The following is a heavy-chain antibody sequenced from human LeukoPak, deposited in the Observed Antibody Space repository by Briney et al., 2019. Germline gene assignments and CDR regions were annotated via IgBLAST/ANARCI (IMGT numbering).Heavy chain of an antibody. CDR2: ISSSSSYI. V-gene: IGHV3-21*01. D-gene: IGHD6-13*01. J-gene: IGHJ2*01. Sequence: GGSLRLSCAASGFTFSSYSMNWVRQAPGKGLEWVSSISSSSSYIYYADSVKGRFTISRDNAKNSRYLQMNSLRAEDTAVYYCARAPTSSSWFRWYFDLWGRGTLVTVSS. CDR3: ARAPTSSSWFRWYFDL. CDR1: GFTFSSYS.